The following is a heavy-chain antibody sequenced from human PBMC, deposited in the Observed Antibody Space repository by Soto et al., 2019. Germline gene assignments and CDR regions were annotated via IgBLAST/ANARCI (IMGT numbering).Heavy chain of an antibody. CDR1: GYTFTSYY. Sequence: ASVKVSCKASGYTFTSYYMHWVRQAPGQGLEWMGIINPSGGSTSYAQKFQGRVAMTRDTSTSTVYMELSSLRSEDTAVYYCARTYYYDSSGYRLSTHFDYWGQGTLVTVSS. CDR2: INPSGGST. CDR3: ARTYYYDSSGYRLSTHFDY. V-gene: IGHV1-46*01. J-gene: IGHJ4*02. D-gene: IGHD3-22*01.